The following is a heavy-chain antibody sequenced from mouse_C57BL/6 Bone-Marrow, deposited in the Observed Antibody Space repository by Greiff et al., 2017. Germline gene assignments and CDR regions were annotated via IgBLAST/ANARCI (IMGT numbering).Heavy chain of an antibody. V-gene: IGHV10-1*01. CDR1: GFSFNTYA. CDR2: IRSKSNNYAT. Sequence: EVHLVESGGGLVQPKGSLKLSCAASGFSFNTYAMNWVRQAPGKGLEWVARIRSKSNNYATYYADSVKDRFTISRDDSESMLYLQMNNLKTEDTAMYYCVRHGPGHYFDYWGQGTTLTVSS. J-gene: IGHJ2*01. CDR3: VRHGPGHYFDY.